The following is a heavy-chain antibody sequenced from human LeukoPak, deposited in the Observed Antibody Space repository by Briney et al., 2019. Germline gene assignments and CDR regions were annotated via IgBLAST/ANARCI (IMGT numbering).Heavy chain of an antibody. J-gene: IGHJ4*02. V-gene: IGHV3-49*04. D-gene: IGHD3-10*01. CDR1: GFTFGDYS. Sequence: AGRSLRLSCAASGFTFGDYSMSWVRQAPGKGREWVAFIRTKAYGATTEYAPSVKGRFIISRDDSKRIAYLQMNSLKTEDTALYYCTRDATIDSSLRGYWGQGTPVTVSS. CDR2: IRTKAYGATT. CDR3: TRDATIDSSLRGY.